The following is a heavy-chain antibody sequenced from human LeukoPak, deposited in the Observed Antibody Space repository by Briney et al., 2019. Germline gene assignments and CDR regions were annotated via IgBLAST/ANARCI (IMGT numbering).Heavy chain of an antibody. CDR1: GGTFSSYS. Sequence: ASLKVSCKASGGTFSSYSSSWVRHDPGQGLEWVGRIIPVFGTANYAQKLQGRVTITTDESTSTAYMELSSLRSEDTAVYYCARERYCSSTSCYAFDYWGQGTLVTVSS. J-gene: IGHJ4*02. CDR2: IIPVFGTA. V-gene: IGHV1-69*05. D-gene: IGHD2-2*01. CDR3: ARERYCSSTSCYAFDY.